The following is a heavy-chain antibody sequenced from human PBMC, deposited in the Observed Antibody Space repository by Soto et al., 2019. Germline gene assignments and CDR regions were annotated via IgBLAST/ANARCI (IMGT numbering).Heavy chain of an antibody. CDR1: GGTFSSYA. V-gene: IGHV1-69*13. CDR2: IIPIFGTA. CDR3: ARLHDYGDYPFYYYYYGMDV. J-gene: IGHJ6*02. D-gene: IGHD4-17*01. Sequence: ASVKVSCKASGGTFSSYAISWVRQAPGQGLEWMGGIIPIFGTANYAQKFQGRVTITAEESTSTAYMELSSLRSEDTAVYYCARLHDYGDYPFYYYYYGMDVWGQGTTVTVSS.